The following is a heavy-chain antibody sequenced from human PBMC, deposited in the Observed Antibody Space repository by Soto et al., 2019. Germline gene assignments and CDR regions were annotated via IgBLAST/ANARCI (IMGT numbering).Heavy chain of an antibody. V-gene: IGHV4-34*01. D-gene: IGHD3-10*01. CDR3: ARDQPRTNTYYYGSGSYSHFDY. CDR2: INHSGST. J-gene: IGHJ4*02. Sequence: SETLSLTCAVYGGSFSGYYWSWIRQPPGKGLEWIGEINHSGSTNYNPSLKSRVTISVDTSKNQFSLKLSSVTAADTAVYYCARDQPRTNTYYYGSGSYSHFDYWGQGTLVTVSS. CDR1: GGSFSGYY.